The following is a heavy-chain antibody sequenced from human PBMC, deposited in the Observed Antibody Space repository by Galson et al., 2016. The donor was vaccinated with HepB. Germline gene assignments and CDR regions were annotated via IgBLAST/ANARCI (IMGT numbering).Heavy chain of an antibody. J-gene: IGHJ4*02. CDR1: GGSFTTFD. CDR2: IVPIFGAA. D-gene: IGHD3-16*02. CDR3: ARDLIQGLIPV. Sequence: SVKVSCKASGGSFTTFDIRWVRQAPGQGLGWMGGIVPIFGAAKQAPKFQDSVTITADKSTSTVYMDLSSLRSEDTAVYYCARDLIQGLIPVWGQGNLVTVSS. V-gene: IGHV1-69*06.